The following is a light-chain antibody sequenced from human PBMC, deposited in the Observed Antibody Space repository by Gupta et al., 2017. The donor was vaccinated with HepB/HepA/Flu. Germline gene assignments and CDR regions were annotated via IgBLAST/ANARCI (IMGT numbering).Light chain of an antibody. Sequence: DIVLTKSPLSLPVTPGEPASTSCRSSQSLLHSNGYNYLDWYLQKPGQSPQLLIALGSNRASGVPDRCSGSGSGTDFTLKISRVEAEDVGVYYYMQALQTPALTFGGGTKVEIK. CDR2: LGS. J-gene: IGKJ4*01. CDR1: QSLLHSNGYNY. V-gene: IGKV2-28*01. CDR3: MQALQTPALT.